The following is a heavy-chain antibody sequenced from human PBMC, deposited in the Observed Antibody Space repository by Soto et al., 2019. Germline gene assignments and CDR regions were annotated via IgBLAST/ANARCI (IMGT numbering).Heavy chain of an antibody. Sequence: PGGSLRLSCAASGFTFDDYTMHWVRQAPGKGLEWVSLISWDGGSTYYADSVKGRFTISRDNSKNSLYLQMNSLRTEDTALYYCAKDLELHDYYYGMDVWGQGTTVTVSS. CDR2: ISWDGGST. CDR3: AKDLELHDYYYGMDV. D-gene: IGHD1-7*01. J-gene: IGHJ6*02. CDR1: GFTFDDYT. V-gene: IGHV3-43*01.